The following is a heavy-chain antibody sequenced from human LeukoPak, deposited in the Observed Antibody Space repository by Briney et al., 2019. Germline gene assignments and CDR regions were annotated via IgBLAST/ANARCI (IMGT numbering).Heavy chain of an antibody. D-gene: IGHD4/OR15-4a*01. CDR3: GRGAHERDDYGGFFDY. CDR2: VSSDGSKK. J-gene: IGHJ4*02. CDR1: GFTFSNYA. Sequence: GGSLRLSCAASGFTFSNYAMHWVRQAPGKGLEWVAVVSSDGSKKSYADSVKGRFTISRDNSNNKLYLKMNSLRAEDTAVYYCGRGAHERDDYGGFFDYWGQGTLVTVSS. V-gene: IGHV3-30*04.